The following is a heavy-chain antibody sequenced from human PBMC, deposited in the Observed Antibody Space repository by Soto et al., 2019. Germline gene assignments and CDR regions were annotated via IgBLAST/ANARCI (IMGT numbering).Heavy chain of an antibody. CDR3: ARHCDILTGWKYFGDDQCYGLDV. CDR1: GGSMSSYY. Sequence: QVQLQESGPRLVKPSETLSLTCTVSGGSMSSYYWTWIRQPPGKGLEWIGYVYYRGFNYSPSLQSRLTISLDTSKNQFSLRLSSVTAADTAVYYCARHCDILTGWKYFGDDQCYGLDVWGQGTTVTVSS. D-gene: IGHD3-9*01. CDR2: VYYRGF. V-gene: IGHV4-59*08. J-gene: IGHJ6*02.